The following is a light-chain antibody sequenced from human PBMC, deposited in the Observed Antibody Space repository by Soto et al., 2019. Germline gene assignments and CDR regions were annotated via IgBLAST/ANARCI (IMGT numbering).Light chain of an antibody. V-gene: IGKV1-27*01. J-gene: IGKJ4*01. CDR2: AAS. CDR3: QKYNSAPLT. CDR1: QGISNY. Sequence: DIQMTQSPSSLSASVGDRVIITCRASQGISNYLAWYQQKPGKVPKLLIYAASTLQSGVPSRFSGSGSGTDFTLTISSLQPEDVATYYCQKYNSAPLTLGGGTKVDIK.